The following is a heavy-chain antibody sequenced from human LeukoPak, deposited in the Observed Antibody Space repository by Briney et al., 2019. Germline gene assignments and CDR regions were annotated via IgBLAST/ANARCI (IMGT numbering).Heavy chain of an antibody. CDR1: GFTFNAFG. J-gene: IGHJ4*02. D-gene: IGHD2-21*02. CDR2: IGTTSGAI. CDR3: ARFRTWGDKAFDY. Sequence: PGGSLRLSCAASGFTFNAFGMNWVRQAPGRGLEWFSYIGTTSGAIYYADSVKGRFTISRDSAKNSLYLQMNSLRAEDTAVYYCARFRTWGDKAFDYWGQGTLVTVSS. V-gene: IGHV3-48*01.